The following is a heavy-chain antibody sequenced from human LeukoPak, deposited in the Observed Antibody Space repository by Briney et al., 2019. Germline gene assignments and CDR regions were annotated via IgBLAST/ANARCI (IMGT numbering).Heavy chain of an antibody. CDR2: MPFDEKVSDNEIP. CDR1: GDSISNNNWS. V-gene: IGHV4-39*01. Sequence: PSETLSLTCSVSGDSISNNNWSWAWIRQLPGKGLEWIGTMPFDEKVSDNEIPSYNPSLKGRVTISAEKSKNQLSLKVKSVTAADTASYYCAALTLTGAAGRGWFDAWGQGTLVIVSS. CDR3: AALTLTGAAGRGWFDA. J-gene: IGHJ5*02. D-gene: IGHD3-9*01.